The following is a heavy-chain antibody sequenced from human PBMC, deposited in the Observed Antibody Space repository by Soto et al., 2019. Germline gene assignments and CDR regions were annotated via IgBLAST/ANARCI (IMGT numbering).Heavy chain of an antibody. J-gene: IGHJ3*02. Sequence: GGSLRLSCAASGFTFSDYYISWIRQAPGKGPERVSYISSSSSYTNYADSVKGRFTISRDNAKNTLYLQMNSLGAEDTAVYYCAWPYGGYLDTDDAFDIWGQGTMVTVS. V-gene: IGHV3-11*06. D-gene: IGHD5-12*01. CDR3: AWPYGGYLDTDDAFDI. CDR2: ISSSSSYT. CDR1: GFTFSDYY.